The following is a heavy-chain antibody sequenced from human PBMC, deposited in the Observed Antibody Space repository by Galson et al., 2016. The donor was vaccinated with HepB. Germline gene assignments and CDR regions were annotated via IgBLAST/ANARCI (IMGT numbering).Heavy chain of an antibody. CDR1: GGSINNFY. J-gene: IGHJ5*02. V-gene: IGHV4-59*01. CDR3: ARGPPDTSRYFVP. Sequence: SETLSLTCTVSGGSINNFYWSWIRQFPGQGPELIGFIYYTGGATYNPSLKGRVTITIDRSKNQFSLHLTSVTTADTAVYYCARGPPDTSRYFVPWGQGSLVTVSS. D-gene: IGHD3-22*01. CDR2: IYYTGGA.